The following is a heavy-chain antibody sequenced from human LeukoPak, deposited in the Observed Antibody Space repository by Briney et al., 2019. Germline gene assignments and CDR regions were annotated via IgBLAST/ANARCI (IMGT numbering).Heavy chain of an antibody. CDR3: ARDRYYDILTGYPSSRDY. CDR2: IKQDGSEK. D-gene: IGHD3-9*01. J-gene: IGHJ4*02. V-gene: IGHV3-7*01. CDR1: GFTFSSYW. Sequence: PGGSLRLSCAASGFTFSSYWMSWVRQAPGKGLEWVANIKQDGSEKYYVDSVKGRFTISRDNAKNSLYLQMNSLRAEDTAVYYCARDRYYDILTGYPSSRDYWGQGTLVTVSS.